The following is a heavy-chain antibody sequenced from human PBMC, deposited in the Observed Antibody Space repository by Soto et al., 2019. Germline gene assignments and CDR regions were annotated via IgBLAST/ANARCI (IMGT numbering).Heavy chain of an antibody. J-gene: IGHJ5*02. CDR3: ARHGSDSGWFFFDP. D-gene: IGHD6-19*01. V-gene: IGHV4-59*08. Sequence: SETLSLTFSLSGGAIGGYYWSWIRQPPGKALEWIGYVSYSGSTDYHPSLKSRVSISIDTSKNQFSLKMISVTAADTAVYYRARHGSDSGWFFFDPWGQGALGTVSS. CDR2: VSYSGST. CDR1: GGAIGGYY.